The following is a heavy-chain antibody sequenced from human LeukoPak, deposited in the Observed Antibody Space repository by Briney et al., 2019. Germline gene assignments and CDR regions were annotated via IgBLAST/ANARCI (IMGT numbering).Heavy chain of an antibody. D-gene: IGHD1-1*01. J-gene: IGHJ4*02. CDR1: GFSFSNYA. Sequence: GGSLRLSCAPSGFSFSNYAMSWVRQAPARGPEWVSRIRGGGETFFSDPVKGRLTLSRDDSRNTVYLQLNNLRVEDTAIYYCAKANWVSNADAVWWGQGTQVTVSS. V-gene: IGHV3-23*01. CDR3: AKANWVSNADAVW. CDR2: IRGGGET.